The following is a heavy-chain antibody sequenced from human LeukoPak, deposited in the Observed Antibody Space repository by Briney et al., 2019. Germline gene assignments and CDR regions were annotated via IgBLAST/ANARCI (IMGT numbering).Heavy chain of an antibody. CDR2: IYYSGST. V-gene: IGHV4-30-4*08. CDR1: GGSISSGDYY. J-gene: IGHJ1*01. D-gene: IGHD4-23*01. CDR3: ARGANFYRDYSEDGVGFQH. Sequence: SQTLSLTCTVSGGSISSGDYYWSWIRQPPGKGLEWIGYIYYSGSTYHNPSLKSRVTILVDTSKNQFSLKLSSVTAADTAVYYCARGANFYRDYSEDGVGFQHWRQGTLVTVSS.